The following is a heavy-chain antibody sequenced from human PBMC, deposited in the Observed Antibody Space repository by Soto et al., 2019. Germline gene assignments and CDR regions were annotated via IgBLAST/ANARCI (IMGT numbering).Heavy chain of an antibody. J-gene: IGHJ6*02. Sequence: GGSLRLSCAASGFTVRSHAMSWVRQAPGKGLEWVSSISGSGDGTYYGDSVKGRFTISRDSSSSTLYLEMKNLRGEDTAVYFCTRSRRSILMVYGFGGMDVWGQGTTVTVSS. CDR1: GFTVRSHA. D-gene: IGHD2-8*01. CDR3: TRSRRSILMVYGFGGMDV. CDR2: ISGSGDGT. V-gene: IGHV3-23*01.